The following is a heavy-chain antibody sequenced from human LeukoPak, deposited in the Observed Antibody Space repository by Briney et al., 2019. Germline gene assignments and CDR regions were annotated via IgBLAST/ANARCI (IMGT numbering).Heavy chain of an antibody. D-gene: IGHD2-21*02. V-gene: IGHV3-43D*03. CDR3: ARDGAVVVTAKDYYYYMDV. CDR2: ISWDGGST. J-gene: IGHJ6*03. Sequence: GGSLRLSCAASGFTFEDYAMHWVRQAPGKGLEWVSLISWDGGSTHYADSVKGRFTISRDNSKNSLYLQMNSLRAEDTALYYCARDGAVVVTAKDYYYYMDVWGKGTTVTVSS. CDR1: GFTFEDYA.